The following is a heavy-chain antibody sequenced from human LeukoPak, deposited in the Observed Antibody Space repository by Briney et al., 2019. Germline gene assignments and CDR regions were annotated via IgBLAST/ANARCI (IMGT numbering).Heavy chain of an antibody. V-gene: IGHV3-23*01. CDR1: GFPFSSHG. CDR3: AHGAMYQLDY. CDR2: IIGGGGST. Sequence: GGSLRLTCAASGFPFSSHGMSWVRQAPGKGLEWVSGIIGGGGSTYYADSVKGRFTISGDNSRNTLFLQMNSLRAEDTAVYYCAHGAMYQLDYWGQGTLVTVSS. J-gene: IGHJ4*02. D-gene: IGHD2-2*01.